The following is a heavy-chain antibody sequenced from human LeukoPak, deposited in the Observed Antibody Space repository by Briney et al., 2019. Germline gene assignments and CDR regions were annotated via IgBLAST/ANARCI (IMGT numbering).Heavy chain of an antibody. V-gene: IGHV3-23*01. J-gene: IGHJ2*01. CDR2: ISGSGGST. Sequence: GGSLRLSCAASGFTFSSYAMSWARQAPGKGLEWVSAISGSGGSTYYADSVKGRFTISRDNSKITLYLQMNSLRAEDTAVYYCAKDYIVATDWYFDLWGRGTLVTVSS. CDR1: GFTFSSYA. D-gene: IGHD5-12*01. CDR3: AKDYIVATDWYFDL.